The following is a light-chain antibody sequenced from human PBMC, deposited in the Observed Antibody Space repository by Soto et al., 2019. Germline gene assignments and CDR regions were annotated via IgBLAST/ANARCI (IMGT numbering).Light chain of an antibody. V-gene: IGLV2-14*03. CDR2: DFT. CDR1: SADVSTSNF. Sequence: QSALTQPASVSGSPGHSITIPCTGVSADVSTSNFVSWYQHHPGKGPRLILYDFTHRPSGISDRFSGSKSGDTASLSISGLRAEDEADYYCASYRSGPLYVFGSGTKVTV. J-gene: IGLJ1*01. CDR3: ASYRSGPLYV.